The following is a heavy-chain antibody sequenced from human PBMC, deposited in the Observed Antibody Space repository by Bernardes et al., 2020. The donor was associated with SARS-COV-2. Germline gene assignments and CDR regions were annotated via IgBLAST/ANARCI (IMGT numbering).Heavy chain of an antibody. CDR2: IYYSGST. CDR1: GGSISSYY. Sequence: SETLSLTCTVSGGSISSYYWSWIRQPPGKGLEWIGYIYYSGSTNSNPSPKSRVTISVDTSKNQFSLKLSSVTAADTAVYYCAAQLWLRGWFDPWGQGTLVTVSS. D-gene: IGHD5-18*01. J-gene: IGHJ5*02. CDR3: AAQLWLRGWFDP. V-gene: IGHV4-59*08.